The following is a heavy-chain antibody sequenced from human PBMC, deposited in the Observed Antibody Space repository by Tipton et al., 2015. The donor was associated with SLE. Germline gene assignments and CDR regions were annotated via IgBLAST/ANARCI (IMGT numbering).Heavy chain of an antibody. J-gene: IGHJ3*01. D-gene: IGHD3-3*01. CDR3: AAATMLDGYYRGAFDL. V-gene: IGHV3-53*05. CDR1: GFTFSTYI. Sequence: SLRLSCAASGFTFSTYIMNWVRQAPGKGLEWVAVLYDRRTTYHADSVQGRFTVSRDTSKNTVYFEMNRLRSEDTAVYYCAAATMLDGYYRGAFDLWGQGTVDTVSS. CDR2: LYDRRTT.